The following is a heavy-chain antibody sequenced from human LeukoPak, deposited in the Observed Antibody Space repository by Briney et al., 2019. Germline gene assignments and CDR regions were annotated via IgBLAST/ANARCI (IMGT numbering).Heavy chain of an antibody. CDR1: GGSISSGGYS. J-gene: IGHJ5*02. CDR3: ASSHLYCGGDCYSQLDP. D-gene: IGHD2-21*02. CDR2: IYHSGST. Sequence: SQTLSLTCAVSGGSISSGGYSWSWIRQPPGEGLEWIGYIYHSGSTYYNPSLKSRVTISVDRSKNQFSLKLSSVTAADTAVYYCASSHLYCGGDCYSQLDPWGQGTLVSVSS. V-gene: IGHV4-30-2*01.